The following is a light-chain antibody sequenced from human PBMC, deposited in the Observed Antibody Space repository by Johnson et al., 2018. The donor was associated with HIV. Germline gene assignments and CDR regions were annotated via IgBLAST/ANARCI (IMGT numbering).Light chain of an antibody. Sequence: QSVLTQPPSVSAAPGQRVTRSSSGSSSNIGNNFVSWFRQPPLRPPKVLIYDNNNQPSGIPDRFPGSNSGTSAPLGIPGLQTGDEADYYCGTWDSSLTPYVFGTGTKVTVL. V-gene: IGLV1-51*01. J-gene: IGLJ1*01. CDR1: SSNIGNNF. CDR3: GTWDSSLTPYV. CDR2: DNN.